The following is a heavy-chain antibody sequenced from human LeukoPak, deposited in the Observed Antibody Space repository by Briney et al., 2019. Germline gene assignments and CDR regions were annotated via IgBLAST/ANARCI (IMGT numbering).Heavy chain of an antibody. CDR1: GGSLSGYY. Sequence: PSETLSLTCAVYGGSLSGYYWSWIRQSPGKGLEWIGEINHSGSTNYNPSLKSRVTISVETSKKQFSLRLSSVTAADTAVYYCARKGGGQLANTRRWFDPWGQGTLVTVSS. V-gene: IGHV4-34*01. CDR2: INHSGST. CDR3: ARKGGGQLANTRRWFDP. J-gene: IGHJ5*02. D-gene: IGHD1-1*01.